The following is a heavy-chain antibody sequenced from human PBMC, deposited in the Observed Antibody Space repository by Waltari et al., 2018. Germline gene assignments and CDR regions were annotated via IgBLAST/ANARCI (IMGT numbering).Heavy chain of an antibody. J-gene: IGHJ6*03. D-gene: IGHD3-3*01. Sequence: QVQLQESGPGLVKPSQTLSLTCTVSGSSISSGGYYWSWIRQHPGKGLEWIGYIYYSGSTYYNPSLKSRVTISVDTSKNQFSLKLSSVTAADTAVYYCARYCGVVTPYYYYMDVWGKGTTVTVSS. V-gene: IGHV4-31*03. CDR1: GSSISSGGYY. CDR2: IYYSGST. CDR3: ARYCGVVTPYYYYMDV.